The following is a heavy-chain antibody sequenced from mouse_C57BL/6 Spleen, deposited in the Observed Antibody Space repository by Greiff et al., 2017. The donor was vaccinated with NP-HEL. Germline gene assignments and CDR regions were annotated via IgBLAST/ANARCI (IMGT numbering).Heavy chain of an antibody. J-gene: IGHJ3*01. D-gene: IGHD2-2*01. CDR2: IDPSDSYT. CDR3: ARNGYDRFAY. CDR1: GYTFTSYW. V-gene: IGHV1-50*01. Sequence: QVHVKQSGAELVKPGASVKLSCKASGYTFTSYWMQWVKQRPGQGLEWIGEIDPSDSYTNYNQKFKGKATLTVDTSSSTAYMQLSSLTSEDSAVYYCARNGYDRFAYWGQGTLVTVSA.